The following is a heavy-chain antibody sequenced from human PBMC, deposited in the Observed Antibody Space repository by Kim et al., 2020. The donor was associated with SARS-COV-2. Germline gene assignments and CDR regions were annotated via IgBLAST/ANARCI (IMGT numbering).Heavy chain of an antibody. Sequence: VKGRFTISRDNSKNTLYLQMNSRSAEETAVYYCAKESRAYSSSSGHVYWGQGTLVTVSS. CDR3: AKESRAYSSSSGHVY. J-gene: IGHJ4*02. D-gene: IGHD6-6*01. V-gene: IGHV3-23*01.